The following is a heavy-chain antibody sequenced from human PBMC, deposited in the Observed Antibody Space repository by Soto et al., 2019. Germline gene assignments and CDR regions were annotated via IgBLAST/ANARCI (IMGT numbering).Heavy chain of an antibody. CDR1: GFTFSDHT. CDR3: ARETTGWCDY. V-gene: IGHV3-64*07. Sequence: EVQLVESGGGLVQPGGSLRLSCAASGFTFSDHTFHWVRQAPGMGLECVSSVAINGVDTCYTDSVKGRFTISRDNSKNTVYLQIGSLRPEDTAVYYCARETTGWCDYWGQGALVTVSS. J-gene: IGHJ4*02. CDR2: VAINGVDT. D-gene: IGHD6-19*01.